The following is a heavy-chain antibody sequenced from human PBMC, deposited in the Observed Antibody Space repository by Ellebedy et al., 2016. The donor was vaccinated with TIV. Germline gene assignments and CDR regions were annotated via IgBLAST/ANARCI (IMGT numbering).Heavy chain of an antibody. CDR2: ISYDGSNK. CDR1: GFTFRTYG. Sequence: PGGSLRLSCAASGFTFRTYGMPWVRQAQGPALEWVEVISYDGSNKYYADSVKVRFTISRENSKHTLYLQMNSLRAEDTAVYYCARDGDEYCGGECDYYYYGMDVWGQGTTVTVS. V-gene: IGHV3-30*03. D-gene: IGHD2-21*01. J-gene: IGHJ6*02. CDR3: ARDGDEYCGGECDYYYYGMDV.